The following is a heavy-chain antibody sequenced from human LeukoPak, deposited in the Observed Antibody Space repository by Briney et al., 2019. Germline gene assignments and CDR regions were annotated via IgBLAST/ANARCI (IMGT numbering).Heavy chain of an antibody. CDR1: GGTFSSYA. CDR3: ARPQPYSSGNNWFDP. D-gene: IGHD6-25*01. Sequence: ASVKVSCKASGGTFSSYAISWVRQAPGQGLEWMGRFIPIFGIANYAQKFQGRVTITADKSTSTAYMELSSLRSEDTAVYYCARPQPYSSGNNWFDPWGQGTLVTVSS. J-gene: IGHJ5*02. CDR2: FIPIFGIA. V-gene: IGHV1-69*04.